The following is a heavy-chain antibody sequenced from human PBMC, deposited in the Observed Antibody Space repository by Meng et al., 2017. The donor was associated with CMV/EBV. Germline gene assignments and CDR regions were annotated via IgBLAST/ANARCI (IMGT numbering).Heavy chain of an antibody. V-gene: IGHV1-18*01. D-gene: IGHD2-15*01. J-gene: IGHJ4*02. CDR1: GYTLTGYG. CDR2: ISAYNGNT. Sequence: VQLVPSGAGVKRPGASVKVSCKASGYTLTGYGISWVRQAPGQGLEWMGWISAYNGNTNYAQKLQGRVTMTTDTSTSTAYMELRSLRSDDTAVYYCARMEVGGGSCYSDYWGQGTLVTVSS. CDR3: ARMEVGGGSCYSDY.